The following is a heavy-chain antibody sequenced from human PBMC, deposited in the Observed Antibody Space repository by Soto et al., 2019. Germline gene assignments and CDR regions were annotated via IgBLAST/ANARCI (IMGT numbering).Heavy chain of an antibody. CDR3: ARDLNFGYDSSGYYSYYYGMDV. CDR2: IIPIFGTA. J-gene: IGHJ6*02. CDR1: GGTFSSYA. V-gene: IGHV1-69*06. Sequence: ASVKVSCKASGGTFSSYAISWVRQAPGQGLEWMGGIIPIFGTANYAQKFQGRVTITADKSTSTAYMELSSLRSEDTAVYYCARDLNFGYDSSGYYSYYYGMDVWGQGTTVAVSS. D-gene: IGHD3-22*01.